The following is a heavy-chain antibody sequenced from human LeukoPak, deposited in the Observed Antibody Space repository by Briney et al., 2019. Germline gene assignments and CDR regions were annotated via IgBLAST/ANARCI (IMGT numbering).Heavy chain of an antibody. V-gene: IGHV4-34*01. CDR3: VRVDNGGNYFDY. J-gene: IGHJ4*02. CDR2: IYHSGST. CDR1: GGSFSGYY. D-gene: IGHD4-23*01. Sequence: SETLSLTCGVYGGSFSGYYWNWIRQSPGKGLEWIGSIYHSGSTYYNPSLKSRLTISADTSKNQFSLRLSSVTAADTAVYYCVRVDNGGNYFDYWGQGTLVTVYS.